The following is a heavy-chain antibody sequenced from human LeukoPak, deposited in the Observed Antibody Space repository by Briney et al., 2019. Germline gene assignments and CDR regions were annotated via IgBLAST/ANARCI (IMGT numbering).Heavy chain of an antibody. CDR2: IFVGSGNT. J-gene: IGHJ5*02. Sequence: TSMKVSCKASGFTFTTFALQSVRPARGQRLEWIGWIFVGSGNTKYAQKFVGRVTIPRDMSTSTAYMEQNSLRSEDSAVYYCAADVIPEPKGIDPWGQGTLVTVSS. V-gene: IGHV1-58*01. CDR3: AADVIPEPKGIDP. CDR1: GFTFTTFA. D-gene: IGHD1-14*01.